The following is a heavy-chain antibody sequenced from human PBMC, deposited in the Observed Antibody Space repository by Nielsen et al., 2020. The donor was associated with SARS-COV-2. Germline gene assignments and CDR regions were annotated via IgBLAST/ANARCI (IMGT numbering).Heavy chain of an antibody. CDR1: GFTFSTYS. CDR2: ISWNSVDI. J-gene: IGHJ4*02. Sequence: GESLKISCAASGFTFSTYSLNWVRQAPGKGLEWVSAISWNSVDIGYAASVKGRFTISRDNAKNSLYLQMNSLRAEDTAVYYCARSIRGYSYGDDYWGQGTLVTVSS. CDR3: ARSIRGYSYGDDY. D-gene: IGHD5-18*01. V-gene: IGHV3-21*04.